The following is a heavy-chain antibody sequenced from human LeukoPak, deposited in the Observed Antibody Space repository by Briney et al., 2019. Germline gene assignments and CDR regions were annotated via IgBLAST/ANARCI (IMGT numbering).Heavy chain of an antibody. CDR1: GFTFSSYS. V-gene: IGHV3-48*04. CDR3: ARDHLMVRGVPHAFDI. Sequence: GGSLRLSCAASGFTFSSYSMNWVRQAPGKGLEWVSYISSSSSTIYYADSVKGRFTISRDNAKNSLYLQMNSLRAEDTAVYYCARDHLMVRGVPHAFDIWGQGTMVTVSS. D-gene: IGHD3-10*01. J-gene: IGHJ3*02. CDR2: ISSSSSTI.